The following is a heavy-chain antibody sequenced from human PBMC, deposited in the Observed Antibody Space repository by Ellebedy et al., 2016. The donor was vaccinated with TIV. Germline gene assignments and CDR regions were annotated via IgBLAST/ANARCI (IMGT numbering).Heavy chain of an antibody. V-gene: IGHV3-30-3*02. J-gene: IGHJ4*02. Sequence: GESLKISXAASGFTFSSNVMHWVRQAPGKGLEWVAVISYDGSRKYHADSVKGRFTISRDNSKNTLYLQMNSLRAEDTAVYYCAKLGVTTIVWGQGTLVTVSS. D-gene: IGHD5-12*01. CDR2: ISYDGSRK. CDR1: GFTFSSNV. CDR3: AKLGVTTIV.